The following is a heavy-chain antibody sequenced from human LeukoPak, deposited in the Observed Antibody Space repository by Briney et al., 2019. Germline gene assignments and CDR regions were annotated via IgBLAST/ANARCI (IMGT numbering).Heavy chain of an antibody. CDR1: GGSISSSSYY. D-gene: IGHD2-2*02. J-gene: IGHJ4*02. Sequence: SETLSLTCTVSGGSISSSSYYWGWIRQPPGKGLEWIGSIYYSGSTYYNPSLKSRVTISVDTSKNQFSLKLSSVTAADTAVYYCARHGPQPDNQLLYRRRPEAFDYWGQGTLVTVSS. V-gene: IGHV4-39*01. CDR3: ARHGPQPDNQLLYRRRPEAFDY. CDR2: IYYSGST.